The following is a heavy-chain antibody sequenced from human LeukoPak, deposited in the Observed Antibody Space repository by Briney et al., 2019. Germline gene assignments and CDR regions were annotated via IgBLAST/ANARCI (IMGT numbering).Heavy chain of an antibody. CDR3: ARGHYDFSTGSYTGGFYYFDS. D-gene: IGHD3-3*01. CDR2: INNSGST. CDR1: GGSLSSSSFS. V-gene: IGHV4-39*01. Sequence: SETLSLTCTVSGGSLSSSSFSLAWIRQPPGKGLEWIGSINNSGSTSPNPSLNSRVSIFVHTSQNQFSLKLSAVTAADTAMYYCARGHYDFSTGSYTGGFYYFDSWGQGTLVTVS. J-gene: IGHJ4*02.